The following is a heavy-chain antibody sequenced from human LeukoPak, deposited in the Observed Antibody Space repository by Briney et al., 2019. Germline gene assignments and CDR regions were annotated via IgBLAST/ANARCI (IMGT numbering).Heavy chain of an antibody. Sequence: SETLSLTCAVYGGSFSGYYWSWIRQPPGKGLEWIGYIYYSGSTNYNPSLKSRVTISVDTSKNQFSLKLSSVTAADTAVYYCARGGAVAGTSPFDYWGQGTLVTVSS. D-gene: IGHD6-19*01. V-gene: IGHV4-59*01. CDR1: GGSFSGYY. CDR3: ARGGAVAGTSPFDY. CDR2: IYYSGST. J-gene: IGHJ4*02.